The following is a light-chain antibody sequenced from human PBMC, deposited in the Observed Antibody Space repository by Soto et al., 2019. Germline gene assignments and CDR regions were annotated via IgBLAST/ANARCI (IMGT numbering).Light chain of an antibody. V-gene: IGLV2-14*01. CDR2: EVS. Sequence: QSALTQPASVSGSPGQSITISCTGTSSDVGGYNYVSWYQQHPGKAPKLMIYEVSNRPSGVSNRFSGSKSGNTASLTISGPQAEDGADYYCSSYTSSSTPDVFGTGTKLTVL. CDR1: SSDVGGYNY. J-gene: IGLJ1*01. CDR3: SSYTSSSTPDV.